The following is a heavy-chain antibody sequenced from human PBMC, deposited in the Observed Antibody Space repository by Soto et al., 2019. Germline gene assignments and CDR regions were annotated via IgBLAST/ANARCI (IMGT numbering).Heavy chain of an antibody. CDR2: IIPILGIA. Sequence: QVQLVQSGAEVKKPGSSVKVSCKASGGTFSSYTISWVRQAPGQGLEWMGRIIPILGIANYAQKFQGRVTITADKATSTAYMELSSLRSEDTAVYYCARLIAAYWYFDLWGRGTLVTVSS. D-gene: IGHD6-13*01. CDR3: ARLIAAYWYFDL. CDR1: GGTFSSYT. J-gene: IGHJ2*01. V-gene: IGHV1-69*02.